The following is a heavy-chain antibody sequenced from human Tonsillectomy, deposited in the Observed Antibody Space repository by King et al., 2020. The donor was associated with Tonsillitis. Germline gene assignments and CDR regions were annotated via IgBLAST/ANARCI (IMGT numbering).Heavy chain of an antibody. D-gene: IGHD2-15*01. J-gene: IGHJ3*02. CDR3: AKDLLQCSGGSCYNGFDI. Sequence: VQLVQSGGGLVQPGGSLRLSCAVSGFTFRSYAMSWVRQAPGKGLEWVSGISGSVGSTYYADSVEGGFSISRDNSKNTLYVEMNNLSAEDTAVYYCAKDLLQCSGGSCYNGFDIWGQGTMVTVSS. V-gene: IGHV3-23*04. CDR2: ISGSVGST. CDR1: GFTFRSYA.